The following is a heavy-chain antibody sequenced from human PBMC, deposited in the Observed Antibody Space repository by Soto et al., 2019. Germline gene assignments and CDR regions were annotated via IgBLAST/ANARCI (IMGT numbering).Heavy chain of an antibody. CDR2: ISVSGGST. CDR3: ANGSGSSWFSS. D-gene: IGHD6-13*01. V-gene: IGHV3-23*01. Sequence: EVQLLESGGGLVQPGGSLRLSCAASGFTFSSYAMSWVRQAPGKGLEWVSAISVSGGSTYYADSVKGRFTISRDNSKNTQYLQINSLRAEDTAVYYCANGSGSSWFSSWGQGTLVTVSS. CDR1: GFTFSSYA. J-gene: IGHJ4*02.